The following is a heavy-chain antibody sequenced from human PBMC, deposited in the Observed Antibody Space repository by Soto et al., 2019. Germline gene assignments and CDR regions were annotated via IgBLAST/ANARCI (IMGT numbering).Heavy chain of an antibody. CDR2: ITSSGTTI. CDR3: ARDGYSTSSDWPWFDP. V-gene: IGHV3-48*02. J-gene: IGHJ5*02. CDR1: GFTFSVYT. Sequence: EAQLVESGGGLVQPGGSLRLSCAASGFTFSVYTMHWVRQSPGKGLEWISSITSSGTTISYADSVKGRFTISRDNAKSSLFLQMDTPRDEDTAVYYCARDGYSTSSDWPWFDPWGQGTLVTVSS. D-gene: IGHD6-6*01.